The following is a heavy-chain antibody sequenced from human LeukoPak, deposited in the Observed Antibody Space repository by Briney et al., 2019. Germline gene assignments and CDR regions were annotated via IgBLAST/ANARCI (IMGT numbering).Heavy chain of an antibody. CDR3: TTDPQSLS. V-gene: IGHV3-15*01. CDR2: KKSKADGGTT. CDR1: GFTFSSYE. J-gene: IGHJ4*02. Sequence: GGSLRLSCAASGFTFSSYEMNWDRQAPGKGLEWVGRKKSKADGGTTDYAAPVEGRFTISGDDSKDTLFLQMSSVKTEDTAVYYCTTDPQSLSWGQGTLVIVSS.